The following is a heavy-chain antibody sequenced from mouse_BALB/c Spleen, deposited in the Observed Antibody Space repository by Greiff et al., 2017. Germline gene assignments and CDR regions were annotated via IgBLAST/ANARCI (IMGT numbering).Heavy chain of an antibody. CDR2: IDTSDSYT. D-gene: IGHD1-1*01. CDR3: ARGYYGSSYHFDY. CDR1: GYTFTDYW. J-gene: IGHJ2*01. V-gene: IGHV1-69*01. Sequence: QVQLQQPGAELVMPGASVKMSCKASGYTFTDYWMHWVKQRPGQGLEWIGAIDTSDSYTSYNQKFKGKATLTVDESSSTAYMQLSSLTSEDSAVYYCARGYYGSSYHFDYWGQGTTLTVSS.